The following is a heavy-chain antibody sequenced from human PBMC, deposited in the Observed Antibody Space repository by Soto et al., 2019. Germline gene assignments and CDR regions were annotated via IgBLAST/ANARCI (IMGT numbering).Heavy chain of an antibody. CDR2: IYPGDSDT. Sequence: GESLKISCKGSGCSFTSYWIGWVRQMPGKGLEWMGIIYPGDSDTRYSPSFQGQVTISADKSISTAYLQWSSLKASDTAMYYCARTNCGGDCYSLGAWFDPWGQGTLVTVSS. V-gene: IGHV5-51*01. CDR3: ARTNCGGDCYSLGAWFDP. D-gene: IGHD2-21*02. J-gene: IGHJ5*02. CDR1: GCSFTSYW.